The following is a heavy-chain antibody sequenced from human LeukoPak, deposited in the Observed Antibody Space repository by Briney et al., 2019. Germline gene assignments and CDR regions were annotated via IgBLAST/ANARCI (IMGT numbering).Heavy chain of an antibody. D-gene: IGHD4-17*01. CDR1: GGFISSYY. Sequence: ETLSLTCTVSGGFISSYYWSWVRQAPGKGLEWVSAISGSGGSTYYADSVKGRFTISRDNAKNSLYLQMNSLRAEDTAVYYCARDADYGDYQGDYWGQGTLVTVSS. V-gene: IGHV3-21*01. CDR3: ARDADYGDYQGDY. J-gene: IGHJ4*02. CDR2: ISGSGGST.